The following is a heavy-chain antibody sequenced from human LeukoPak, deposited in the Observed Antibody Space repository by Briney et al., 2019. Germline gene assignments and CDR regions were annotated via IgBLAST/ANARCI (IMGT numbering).Heavy chain of an antibody. CDR2: VSTSGSYI. Sequence: PGGSLRLSCAVSGFTFGSYSMNWVRQAPGKGLEWVSFVSTSGSYIYYADSVKGRFTISRDNSKNTLYLQMSSLTAEDTAVYYCVKGWIQAVGNFCWGQGTLVTVSS. V-gene: IGHV3-21*01. J-gene: IGHJ4*02. CDR1: GFTFGSYS. CDR3: VKGWIQAVGNFC. D-gene: IGHD5-18*01.